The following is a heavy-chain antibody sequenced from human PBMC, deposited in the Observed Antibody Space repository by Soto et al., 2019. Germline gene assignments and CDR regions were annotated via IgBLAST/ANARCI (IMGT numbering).Heavy chain of an antibody. CDR1: GGSFSGYY. J-gene: IGHJ4*02. CDR3: ARERSSGYYCSYYFDY. Sequence: QVQLQQWGAGLLKPSETLSLTCAVYGGSFSGYYWSWIRQPPGKGLEWIGEINHSGSTNYNPSLKSRVTISVDTSKNQFSLKLSSVTAADTAVYYCARERSSGYYCSYYFDYWGQGTLVTVSS. V-gene: IGHV4-34*01. D-gene: IGHD3-22*01. CDR2: INHSGST.